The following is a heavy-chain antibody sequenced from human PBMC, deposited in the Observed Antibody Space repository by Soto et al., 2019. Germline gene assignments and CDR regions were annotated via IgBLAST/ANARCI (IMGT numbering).Heavy chain of an antibody. D-gene: IGHD3-22*01. CDR2: ISSSSSYT. J-gene: IGHJ4*02. CDR1: GFTFSDYY. V-gene: IGHV3-11*06. Sequence: GGSLRLSCAASGFTFSDYYMSWIRQAPGKGLEWVSYISSSSSYTNYADSVKGRFTISRDNAKNSLYLQMNSLRAEDTAVYYCASSGYYDSSGYPANADYWGQGTLVTVSS. CDR3: ASSGYYDSSGYPANADY.